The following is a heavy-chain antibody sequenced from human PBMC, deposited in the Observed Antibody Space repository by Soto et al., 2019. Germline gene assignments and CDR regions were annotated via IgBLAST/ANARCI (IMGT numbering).Heavy chain of an antibody. D-gene: IGHD5-18*01. Sequence: PGGSLRLSCAASGFPFSSYAMSWVRPAPGKGLEWVSAISGSGGSTYYADSVKGRFTISRDNSKNTLYLQMNSLRAEDTAVYYCAKDLWADSSPNYFDYWGQGTLVTVSS. V-gene: IGHV3-23*01. J-gene: IGHJ4*02. CDR3: AKDLWADSSPNYFDY. CDR1: GFPFSSYA. CDR2: ISGSGGST.